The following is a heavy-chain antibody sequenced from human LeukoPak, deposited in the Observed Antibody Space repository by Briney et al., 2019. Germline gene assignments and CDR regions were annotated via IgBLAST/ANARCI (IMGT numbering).Heavy chain of an antibody. CDR3: ARESSVSGWYIY. D-gene: IGHD6-19*01. CDR2: IYVDGST. Sequence: GGSLRLPCAASGFTVSNNFMGWVRQAPGTGLEWVSGIYVDGSTYYADSAKGRFTISRHNSESTLYLQMSSLRPEDTAVYYCARESSVSGWYIYWGQGTLVTVSS. J-gene: IGHJ4*02. V-gene: IGHV3-53*04. CDR1: GFTVSNNF.